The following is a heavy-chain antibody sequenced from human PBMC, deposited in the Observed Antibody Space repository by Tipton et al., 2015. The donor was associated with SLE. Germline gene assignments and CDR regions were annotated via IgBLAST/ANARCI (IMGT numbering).Heavy chain of an antibody. CDR1: GFTFSNYE. V-gene: IGHV3-48*03. D-gene: IGHD3-22*01. CDR2: ISSSGSTI. CDR3: ARRLFSYYDSSGPFDY. Sequence: GSLRLSCAASGFTFSNYEMNWVRQAPGTGLAWVSYISSSGSTIYYADSVKGRFTISRDNAKNSLYLQMNSLRAEDTAVYYCARRLFSYYDSSGPFDYWGQGTLVTVAS. J-gene: IGHJ4*02.